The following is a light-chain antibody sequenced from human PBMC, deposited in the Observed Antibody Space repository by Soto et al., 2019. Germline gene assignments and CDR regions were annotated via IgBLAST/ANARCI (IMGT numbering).Light chain of an antibody. CDR1: QSVNNN. CDR2: GAS. CDR3: QPYSALPLT. V-gene: IGKV3-15*01. Sequence: EIVMTQSPATLSVSPGDRATLFCRASQSVNNNFLAWYQQKPGQAPRLLIHGASTRATGIPARFSGSGSGTEFTLTIRSLQSEDFAVYYCQPYSALPLTFGGGTKVEIK. J-gene: IGKJ4*01.